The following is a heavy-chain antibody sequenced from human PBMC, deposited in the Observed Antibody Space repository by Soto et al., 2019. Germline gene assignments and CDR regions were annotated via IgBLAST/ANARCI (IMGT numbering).Heavy chain of an antibody. D-gene: IGHD3-3*01. CDR3: AMGLYDFWSGYTNNWFDP. CDR2: IYYSGST. CDR1: GGSISSYY. V-gene: IGHV4-59*01. Sequence: SETLSLTCTVSGGSISSYYWSWIRQPPGKGLEWIGYIYYSGSTNYNPSLKSRVTISVDTSKNQFSLKLSSVTAADTAMYYCAMGLYDFWSGYTNNWFDPWGQGTLVTVSS. J-gene: IGHJ5*02.